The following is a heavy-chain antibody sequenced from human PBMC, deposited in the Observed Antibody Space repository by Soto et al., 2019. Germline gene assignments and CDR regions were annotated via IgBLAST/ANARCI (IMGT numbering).Heavy chain of an antibody. D-gene: IGHD2-15*01. J-gene: IGHJ6*02. CDR1: GGSFSGYY. CDR3: ARGYQAEDV. Sequence: ETLSLTCAVYGGSFSGYYWSWIRQPPGKGLEWIGEINHSGSTNYNPSLKSRVTISVDTSKNQFSLKLSSVTAADTAVYYCARGYQAEDVWCPATTLTVS. CDR2: INHSGST. V-gene: IGHV4-34*01.